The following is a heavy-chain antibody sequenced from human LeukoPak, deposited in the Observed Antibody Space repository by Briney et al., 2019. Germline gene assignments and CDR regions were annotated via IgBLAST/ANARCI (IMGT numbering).Heavy chain of an antibody. CDR3: ARDGGLHTNFDY. J-gene: IGHJ4*02. Sequence: GGSLRFSCAASGFTFSDSAMTWVRQAPGKGVEWVSSINSGGDNTYYADSVKGRFTISRDNSKNTLYLQMNSLRAQDTAVYYCARDGGLHTNFDYWGQGTLVTVSS. D-gene: IGHD2-15*01. V-gene: IGHV3-23*01. CDR1: GFTFSDSA. CDR2: INSGGDNT.